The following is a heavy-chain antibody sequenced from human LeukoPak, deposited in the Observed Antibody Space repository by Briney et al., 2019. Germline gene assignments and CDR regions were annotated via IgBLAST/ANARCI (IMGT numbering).Heavy chain of an antibody. J-gene: IGHJ4*02. Sequence: SETLSLTCTVSGGSISSGDYYWSWIRQPPGKGLEWIGYIYYSGSTYYNPSLKSRVTISVDTSKNQFSLKLSSVTAADTAVYYCARVVPAAIGGGSDYWGQGTLVTVSS. CDR3: ARVVPAAIGGGSDY. V-gene: IGHV4-30-4*01. CDR1: GGSISSGDYY. CDR2: IYYSGST. D-gene: IGHD2-2*01.